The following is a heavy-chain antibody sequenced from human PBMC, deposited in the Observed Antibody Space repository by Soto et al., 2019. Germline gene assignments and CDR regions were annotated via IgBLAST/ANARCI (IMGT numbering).Heavy chain of an antibody. CDR1: GYTFTSYG. V-gene: IGHV1-18*04. CDR3: ARTPYYDFWSGYYNFEY. CDR2: ISAYNGNT. D-gene: IGHD3-3*01. Sequence: ASVKVSCKASGYTFTSYGISWVRQAPGQGLEWMGWISAYNGNTNYAQKLQGRVTMTTDTSTSTAYMELRSLRSDDTAVYYCARTPYYDFWSGYYNFEYWGQGTLVTVSS. J-gene: IGHJ4*02.